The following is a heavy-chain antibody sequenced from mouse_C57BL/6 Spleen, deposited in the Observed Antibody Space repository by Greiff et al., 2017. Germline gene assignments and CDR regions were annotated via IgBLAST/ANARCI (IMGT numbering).Heavy chain of an antibody. CDR1: GFTFSDYY. Sequence: EVQLVESEGGLVQPGSSMKLSCTASGFTFSDYYMAWVRQVPEKGLEWVANINYDGSSTYYLDPLKSRFIISRDNTKNILYLQMSSLKSEDTATYYCASSYDYDRGFAYWGQGTLVTVSA. V-gene: IGHV5-16*01. J-gene: IGHJ3*01. CDR3: ASSYDYDRGFAY. CDR2: INYDGSST. D-gene: IGHD2-4*01.